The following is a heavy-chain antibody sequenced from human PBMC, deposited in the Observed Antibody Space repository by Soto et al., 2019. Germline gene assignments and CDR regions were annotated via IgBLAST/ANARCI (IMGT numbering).Heavy chain of an antibody. CDR1: GMSFSSYS. CDR2: IVASGATT. CDR3: AKMNGYVEY. D-gene: IGHD2-8*01. V-gene: IGHV3-23*01. J-gene: IGHJ4*02. Sequence: GSLCVACTAAGMSFSSYSMCWVRQAPGKGLEWVSAIVASGATTFYADSVKGRFTISRDNSKRTMYLQMNSLRAEDTAVYYCAKMNGYVEYWGQGTLVTVSS.